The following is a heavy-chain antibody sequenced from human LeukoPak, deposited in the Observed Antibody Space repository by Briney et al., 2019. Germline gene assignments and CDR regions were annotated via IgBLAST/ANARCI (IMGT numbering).Heavy chain of an antibody. CDR2: ISDTAILT. Sequence: GGSLRLSCAASGFTFNTHAMSWVRQAPGKGLEWVSAISDTAILTYYADSVKGRFTISRDNSKNTLYLQMNSLRVEDTAIYYCAKGRGYCTGGSCYSDYWGQGTLVTVSS. V-gene: IGHV3-23*01. J-gene: IGHJ4*02. CDR1: GFTFNTHA. CDR3: AKGRGYCTGGSCYSDY. D-gene: IGHD2-15*01.